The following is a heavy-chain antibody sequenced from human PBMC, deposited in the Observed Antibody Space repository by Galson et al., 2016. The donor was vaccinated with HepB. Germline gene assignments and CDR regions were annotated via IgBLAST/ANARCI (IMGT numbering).Heavy chain of an antibody. CDR1: GFSFSDSY. CDR2: ISRSGDAI. D-gene: IGHD3/OR15-3a*01. J-gene: IGHJ4*02. V-gene: IGHV3-11*01. Sequence: SLRLSCAASGFSFSDSYMSWIRQAPGKGLDWVSYISRSGDAIDYSDSVKGRFTISRDNTKNPLYLQMNSLRAEDTAVYYCAKGHTSLDFGGQGTLVTVSS. CDR3: AKGHTSLDF.